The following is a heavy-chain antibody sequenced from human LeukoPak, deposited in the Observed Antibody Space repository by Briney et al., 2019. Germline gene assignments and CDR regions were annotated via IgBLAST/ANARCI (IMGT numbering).Heavy chain of an antibody. CDR3: ARALAKYGSGPARVSLEYAFDI. V-gene: IGHV1-3*01. J-gene: IGHJ3*02. D-gene: IGHD3-10*01. Sequence: GASVKVSCKASGYTFTSYAMHWVRQAPGQRLEWMGWINAGNGNTKYSQKFQGRVTITRDTSASTAYMELSSLRSEDTAVYYCARALAKYGSGPARVSLEYAFDIWGQGTMVTVSS. CDR2: INAGNGNT. CDR1: GYTFTSYA.